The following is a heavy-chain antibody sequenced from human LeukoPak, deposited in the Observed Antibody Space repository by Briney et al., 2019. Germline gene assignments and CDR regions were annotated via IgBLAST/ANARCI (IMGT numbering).Heavy chain of an antibody. CDR1: GGSIRSYH. D-gene: IGHD3-22*01. CDR2: IYYNGST. V-gene: IGHV4-59*08. J-gene: IGHJ4*02. CDR3: VRLLYYYESSGFDY. Sequence: SETLSLTCTVSGGSIRSYHWSWIRQPPGKGLEWIGYIYYNGSTNYNPSLKSRVTISVDTSKNQFSLKLSSVTAADAAVYYCVRLLYYYESSGFDYWGQGTLVTVSS.